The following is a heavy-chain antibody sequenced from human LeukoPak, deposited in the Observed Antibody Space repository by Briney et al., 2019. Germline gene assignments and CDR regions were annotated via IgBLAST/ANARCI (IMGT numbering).Heavy chain of an antibody. Sequence: GWSLRLSCAASGFTFSDYYMSWIRQAPGKGLEWVSYISSSSSYTNYADSVKGRFTISRDNAKNSLYLQMNSLRADDTAVYYCARVHSSGWYWFDPWGQGTLVTVSS. J-gene: IGHJ5*02. CDR2: ISSSSSYT. CDR3: ARVHSSGWYWFDP. V-gene: IGHV3-11*05. D-gene: IGHD6-19*01. CDR1: GFTFSDYY.